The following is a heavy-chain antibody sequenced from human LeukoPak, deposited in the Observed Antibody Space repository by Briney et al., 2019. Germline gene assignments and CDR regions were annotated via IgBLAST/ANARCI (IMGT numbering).Heavy chain of an antibody. CDR2: IIPIFGTA. D-gene: IGHD6-13*01. CDR3: ARDPLSAAAGEGY. Sequence: SVKVSCKASGGTFSSYAISWVRQAPGQGLEWMGGIIPIFGTANYAQKFQGRVTITADESTSTAYMELSSLRSEDTAVYYCARDPLSAAAGEGYWGQGTLVTVSS. V-gene: IGHV1-69*13. J-gene: IGHJ4*02. CDR1: GGTFSSYA.